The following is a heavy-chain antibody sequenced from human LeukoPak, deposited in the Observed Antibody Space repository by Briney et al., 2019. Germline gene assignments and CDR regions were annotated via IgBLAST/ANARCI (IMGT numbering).Heavy chain of an antibody. CDR2: IYYSGSS. CDR3: AGTHEYGGYPTTYFDY. Sequence: SETLSLTCTVSGGSISSYYWSWVRQPPGKGLEWIGYIYYSGSSNNNPSLKSRVTISVDTSKNQFSLKMTSVAAADTAVYYCAGTHEYGGYPTTYFDYWGQGTLVTVSS. D-gene: IGHD4-17*01. J-gene: IGHJ4*02. V-gene: IGHV4-59*01. CDR1: GGSISSYY.